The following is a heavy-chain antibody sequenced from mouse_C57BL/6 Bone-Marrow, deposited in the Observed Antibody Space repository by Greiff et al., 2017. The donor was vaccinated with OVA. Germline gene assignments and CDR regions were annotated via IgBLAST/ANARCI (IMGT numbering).Heavy chain of an antibody. D-gene: IGHD1-1*01. CDR3: AKNNLYYYGSDWYFDV. CDR1: GFSLTSYG. V-gene: IGHV2-5*01. J-gene: IGHJ1*03. CDR2: IWRGGST. Sequence: VKLQESGPGLVQPSQSLSITCTVSGFSLTSYGVHWVRQSPGKGLEWLGVIWRGGSTDYNAAFMSRLSITKDNSKSQVFFKMNSLQADVTAIYYCAKNNLYYYGSDWYFDVWGTGTTVTVSS.